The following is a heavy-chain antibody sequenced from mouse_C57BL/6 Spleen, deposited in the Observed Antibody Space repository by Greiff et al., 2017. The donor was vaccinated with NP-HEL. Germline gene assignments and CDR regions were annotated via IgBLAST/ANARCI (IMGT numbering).Heavy chain of an antibody. CDR3: AEDYYGSSPWFAY. V-gene: IGHV14-3*01. D-gene: IGHD1-1*01. J-gene: IGHJ3*01. CDR1: GFNIKNTY. Sequence: VQLQQSVAELVRPGASVKLSCTASGFNIKNTYMHWVKQRPEQGLEWIGRIDPANGNTKYAPKFPGKATITADTSSNTAYLQLSSLTSEDTAIYYCAEDYYGSSPWFAYWGQGTLVTVSA. CDR2: IDPANGNT.